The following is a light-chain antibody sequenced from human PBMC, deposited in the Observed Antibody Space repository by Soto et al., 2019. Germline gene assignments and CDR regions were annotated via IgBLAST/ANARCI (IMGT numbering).Light chain of an antibody. Sequence: MVLTQSPATLSLSPGERATLSCRASQSISSYLAWYQQKPGQAPRLLIYGASSRATGVPARFSGSGSGTDFTLTISSLEPEDFAIYYCQQRSDWPPLTFGGGTKVDIK. J-gene: IGKJ4*01. CDR3: QQRSDWPPLT. V-gene: IGKV3-11*01. CDR1: QSISSY. CDR2: GAS.